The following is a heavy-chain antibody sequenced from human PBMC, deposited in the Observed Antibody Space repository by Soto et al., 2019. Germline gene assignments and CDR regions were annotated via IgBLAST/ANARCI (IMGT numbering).Heavy chain of an antibody. CDR2: INQRGST. V-gene: IGHV4-34*02. CDR3: ARGSGVTPAAISHRVGGNGFDP. CDR1: GGSFSGYY. D-gene: IGHD2-2*01. J-gene: IGHJ5*02. Sequence: QVQLQQWGAGLLKPSETLSLTCAVYGGSFSGYYWTWIRQPPGTGLGWIGEINQRGSTNYNSSLKSRVTMSVDTSKNQFSLKLTCATAADAAVYYCARGSGVTPAAISHRVGGNGFDPWGQGTVVSVSS.